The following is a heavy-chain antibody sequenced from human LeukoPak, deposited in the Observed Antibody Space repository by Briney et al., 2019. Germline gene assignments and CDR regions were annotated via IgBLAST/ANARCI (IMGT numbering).Heavy chain of an antibody. Sequence: ETLSLTCAVYGGSFSGYYWSWIRQAPGKGLEWVANIKQDGSKKSYVDSVKGRFTISRDNAKNSLYLQMNSLRAEDTAIYYCTRVGYIDEGIDYWGQGTLVTVSS. CDR3: TRVGYIDEGIDY. CDR2: IKQDGSKK. CDR1: GGSFSGYY. D-gene: IGHD5-24*01. V-gene: IGHV3-7*04. J-gene: IGHJ4*02.